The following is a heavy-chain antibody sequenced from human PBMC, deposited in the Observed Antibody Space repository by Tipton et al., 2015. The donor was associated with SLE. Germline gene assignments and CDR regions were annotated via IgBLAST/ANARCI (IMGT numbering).Heavy chain of an antibody. CDR2: IYSSGST. D-gene: IGHD7-27*01. CDR3: ARGGLGSDLRGSIYFGS. V-gene: IGHV4-59*01. J-gene: IGHJ4*02. Sequence: TLSLTCTVSGDSISNYYWNWIRQPPAKGLEWIGYIYSSGSTSYNPSLKSRLTMSIDTSKNQFSLKLNSVTAADTAVYYCARGGLGSDLRGSIYFGSWGQGTLVTVSS. CDR1: GDSISNYY.